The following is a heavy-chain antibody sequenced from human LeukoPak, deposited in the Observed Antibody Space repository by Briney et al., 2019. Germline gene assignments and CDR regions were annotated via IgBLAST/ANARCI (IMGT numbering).Heavy chain of an antibody. CDR1: GYSISSGYY. Sequence: PSETLSLTCAVSGYSISSGYYGGWIRQPPGKGLEWIGSIYHSGSTYYNPSLKSRVTISVDTSKNQFSLKLRSVTAADTAVYYCARQSGDFDYWGQGTLVTVSS. CDR3: ARQSGDFDY. D-gene: IGHD4-17*01. V-gene: IGHV4-38-2*01. CDR2: IYHSGST. J-gene: IGHJ4*02.